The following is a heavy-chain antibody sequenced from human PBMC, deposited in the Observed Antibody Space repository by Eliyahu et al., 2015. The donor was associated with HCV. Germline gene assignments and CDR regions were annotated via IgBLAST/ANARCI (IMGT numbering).Heavy chain of an antibody. CDR3: ARADWLNHHVMDV. V-gene: IGHV3-74*01. Sequence: EVQLVESGGGLVQPGGXLRLSCVASGFIFRNHWMHWVRQAPGKGLVWVSRVDHDGGSRTYADSVKGRFTISRDNAVNTLYLQMNSLRAEDTAVYYCARADWLNHHVMDVWGQGTTVTVSS. CDR1: GFIFRNHW. J-gene: IGHJ6*02. D-gene: IGHD3/OR15-3a*01. CDR2: VDHDGGSR.